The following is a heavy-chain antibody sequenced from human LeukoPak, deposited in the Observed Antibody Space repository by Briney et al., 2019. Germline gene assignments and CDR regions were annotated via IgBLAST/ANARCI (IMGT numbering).Heavy chain of an antibody. Sequence: SETLSLTCTVSGGSISSYYWSWIRQPAGRGLEWIGRIYTSGNTNYNPSLKSRVAMSVDTSKNQFSLKLSSVTAADTAGYYCARDTVIGSGTYSYDYWGQGTLVIVSA. J-gene: IGHJ4*02. V-gene: IGHV4-4*07. CDR3: ARDTVIGSGTYSYDY. CDR2: IYTSGNT. D-gene: IGHD1-26*01. CDR1: GGSISSYY.